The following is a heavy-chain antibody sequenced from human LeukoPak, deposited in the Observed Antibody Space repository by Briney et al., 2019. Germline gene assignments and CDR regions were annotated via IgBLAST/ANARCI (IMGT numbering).Heavy chain of an antibody. CDR3: AKIESSGREGRGDY. CDR2: ISGSGAST. J-gene: IGHJ4*02. Sequence: GGSLRLSCAASGFTFGTYALNWIRQAPGKGLEWVSGISGSGASTYYADSVKGRFTISRDNSKNTLYLQMNSLRAEDTAVYYCAKIESSGREGRGDYWGQGTLVTVSS. V-gene: IGHV3-23*01. CDR1: GFTFGTYA. D-gene: IGHD6-19*01.